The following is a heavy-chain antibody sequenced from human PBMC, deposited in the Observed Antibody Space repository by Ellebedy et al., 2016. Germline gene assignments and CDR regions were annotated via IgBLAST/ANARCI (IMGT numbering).Heavy chain of an antibody. V-gene: IGHV3-48*01. Sequence: GESLKISCVTSGFTFNTNGMDWVRQAPGKGLEWVSYTSGSTSATAYADSVKGRFTISRDNAQNSLYLQMNSLRVEDTAVYYCAKRGTTRNFDYWGQGNLVTVSS. CDR3: AKRGTTRNFDY. D-gene: IGHD1-14*01. J-gene: IGHJ4*02. CDR2: TSGSTSAT. CDR1: GFTFNTNG.